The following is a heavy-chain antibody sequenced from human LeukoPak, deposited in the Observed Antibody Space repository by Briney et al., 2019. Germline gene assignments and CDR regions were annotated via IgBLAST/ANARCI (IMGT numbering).Heavy chain of an antibody. CDR3: AGRDGCKAFNP. J-gene: IGHJ5*02. CDR1: GGSFSGYY. Sequence: SETLSLTCAVYGGSFSGYYWSWTRQPPGKGLEWIGEINHSGSTNYNPSLKSRVTISVDTSKNQFSLKLSSVTAADTAVYYCAGRDGCKAFNPWGQGTLVTVSS. CDR2: INHSGST. V-gene: IGHV4-34*01. D-gene: IGHD2-8*01.